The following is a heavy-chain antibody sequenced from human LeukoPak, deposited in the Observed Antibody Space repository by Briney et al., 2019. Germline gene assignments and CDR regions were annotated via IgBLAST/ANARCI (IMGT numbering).Heavy chain of an antibody. Sequence: PGGSLRLSCAASGFTLSDYYMNWIRQAPGKGLEWVSYISSSGSTIYYAGSVKGRFTISRDNAKNSLDLQMNSLRAEDTAVYYCAELGITMIGGVWGKGTTVTISS. CDR2: ISSSGSTI. CDR1: GFTLSDYY. CDR3: AELGITMIGGV. D-gene: IGHD3-10*02. J-gene: IGHJ6*04. V-gene: IGHV3-11*04.